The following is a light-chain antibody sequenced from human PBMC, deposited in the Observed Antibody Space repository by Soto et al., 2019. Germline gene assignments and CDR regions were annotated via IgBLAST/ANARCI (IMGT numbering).Light chain of an antibody. Sequence: EIMLTQSPGTLSLSPGERATLSCRASQSVRSSYLAWYQQKLGQAPRLLIYGVSNRATGIPDRFSGSGSGTDFTLTISSLESEDFAVYYCQQYGTSPRTFGQGTKVEIK. CDR1: QSVRSSY. V-gene: IGKV3-20*01. CDR2: GVS. J-gene: IGKJ1*01. CDR3: QQYGTSPRT.